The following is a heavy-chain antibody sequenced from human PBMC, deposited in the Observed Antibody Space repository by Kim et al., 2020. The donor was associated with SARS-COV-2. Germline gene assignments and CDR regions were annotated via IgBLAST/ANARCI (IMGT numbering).Heavy chain of an antibody. CDR1: GFTFSDYY. V-gene: IGHV3-11*04. Sequence: GGSLRLSCAASGFTFSDYYMSWIRQAPGKGLEWVSYISSSGSTIYYADSVKGRFTISRDNAKNSLYLQMNSLRAEDTAVYYCARGNHPDRFWWFGELSKYYYYYYGMDVWGQGTTVTVSS. J-gene: IGHJ6*02. D-gene: IGHD3-10*01. CDR3: ARGNHPDRFWWFGELSKYYYYYYGMDV. CDR2: ISSSGSTI.